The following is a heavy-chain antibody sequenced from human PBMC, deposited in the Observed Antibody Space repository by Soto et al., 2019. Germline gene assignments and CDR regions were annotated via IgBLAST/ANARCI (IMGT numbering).Heavy chain of an antibody. CDR3: AKVGGTAMVYDSYAMDV. J-gene: IGHJ6*02. Sequence: PGGSLRLSCAASGFTFSSYAMSWVRQAPGKGLEWVSAISGSGDSTFYADSVKGRFTISRDNSKNTLYLQMNGLRAEDTAEYYCAKVGGTAMVYDSYAMDVWGQGTTVTVAS. D-gene: IGHD5-18*01. V-gene: IGHV3-23*01. CDR2: ISGSGDST. CDR1: GFTFSSYA.